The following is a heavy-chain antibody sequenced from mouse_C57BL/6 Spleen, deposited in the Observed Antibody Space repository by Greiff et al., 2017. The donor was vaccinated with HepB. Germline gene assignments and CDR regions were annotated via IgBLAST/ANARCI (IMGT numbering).Heavy chain of an antibody. CDR3: ARALYFYDYASEGAMDY. J-gene: IGHJ4*01. CDR1: GYTFTSYW. V-gene: IGHV1-50*01. CDR2: IDPSDSYT. D-gene: IGHD1-1*01. Sequence: VQLQQPGAELVKPGASVKLSCKASGYTFTSYWMQWVKQRPGQGLEWIGEIDPSDSYTNYNQKFKGKATLTVDTSSSTAYMQLSSLTSEDSAVYYGARALYFYDYASEGAMDYWGQGTSVTVSS.